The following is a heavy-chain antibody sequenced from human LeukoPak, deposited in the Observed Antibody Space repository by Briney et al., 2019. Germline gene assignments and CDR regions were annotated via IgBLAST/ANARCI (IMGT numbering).Heavy chain of an antibody. J-gene: IGHJ4*02. Sequence: GGSLRLSCAASGFTFSSYTMHWVRQAPGKGLEWVALISYDGSNKYYADSVKGRFTISRDNSRNTLYLQMNSLRAEDTALYYCATDSSPDYWGQGTQVTVSS. V-gene: IGHV3-30*04. CDR2: ISYDGSNK. CDR3: ATDSSPDY. D-gene: IGHD6-13*01. CDR1: GFTFSSYT.